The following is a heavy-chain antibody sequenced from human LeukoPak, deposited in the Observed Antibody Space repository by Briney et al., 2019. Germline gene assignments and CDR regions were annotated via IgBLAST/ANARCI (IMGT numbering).Heavy chain of an antibody. D-gene: IGHD3-10*01. CDR2: ISSSGSTI. CDR3: ARIRYGGFYFDY. V-gene: IGHV3-48*04. CDR1: GFTFSSYW. J-gene: IGHJ4*02. Sequence: GGSLRLSCAASGFTFSSYWMSWVRQAPGKGLEWVSYISSSGSTIYYADSVKGRFTISRDNAKNSLYLQMNSLRAEDTAVYYCARIRYGGFYFDYWGQGTLVTVSS.